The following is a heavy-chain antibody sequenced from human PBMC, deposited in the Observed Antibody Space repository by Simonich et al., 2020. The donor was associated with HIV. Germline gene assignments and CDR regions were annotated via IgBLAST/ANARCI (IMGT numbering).Heavy chain of an antibody. CDR2: IHLNDYK. CDR3: AHRRPFGYDFWSGLFDY. Sequence: QITLKESGPTLVKPTQTLTXTCTFSGFSLSSSXVGVGWIRQPPGKALEWLALIHLNDYKSYSPTLNGRRTITKDTTKNQVGLTMTNMDXVDTATDDCAHRRPFGYDFWSGLFDYWGQGNLVTVSS. J-gene: IGHJ4*02. D-gene: IGHD3-3*01. CDR1: GFSLSSSXVG. V-gene: IGHV2-5*01.